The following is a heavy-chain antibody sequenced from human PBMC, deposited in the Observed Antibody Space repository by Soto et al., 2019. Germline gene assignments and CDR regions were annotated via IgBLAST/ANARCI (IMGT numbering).Heavy chain of an antibody. D-gene: IGHD6-13*01. CDR1: GGSISGFY. Sequence: PSETLSLTCTVSGGSISGFYWSWIRQPPGKGLEWIAYIHHSGNTDYSPSLKSRVTISVDTSKNQFSLTLSSVTAADTAVYYCARTSSSTRYFFDFWGQGTLVTVSS. J-gene: IGHJ4*02. V-gene: IGHV4-59*12. CDR3: ARTSSSTRYFFDF. CDR2: IHHSGNT.